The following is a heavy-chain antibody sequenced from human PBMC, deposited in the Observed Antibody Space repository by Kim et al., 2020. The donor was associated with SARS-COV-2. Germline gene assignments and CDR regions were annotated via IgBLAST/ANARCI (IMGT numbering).Heavy chain of an antibody. CDR1: GGSISSGGYY. J-gene: IGHJ3*02. CDR2: IYYSGST. CDR3: ARVLGARVSIDAFDI. D-gene: IGHD3-10*01. V-gene: IGHV4-31*03. Sequence: SETLSLTCTVSGGSISSGGYYWSWIRQHPGKGLEWIGYIYYSGSTYYNPSLKSRVTISVDTSKNQFSLKLSSVTAADTAVYYCARVLGARVSIDAFDIWGQGTMVTVSS.